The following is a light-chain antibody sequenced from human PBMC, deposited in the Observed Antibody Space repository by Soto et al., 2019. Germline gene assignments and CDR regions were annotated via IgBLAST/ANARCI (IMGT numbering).Light chain of an antibody. CDR1: QSISSY. CDR3: QQYNSYSQIT. Sequence: DIQLTQSPSTLSASVGDRFTITCRASQSISSYLNWYQHKPGKAPKLXXYKASILESGVPSRFSGSGSGSDFTLTISSLQPEDFANYYCQQYNSYSQITFGQGTRLEIK. V-gene: IGKV1-5*03. CDR2: KAS. J-gene: IGKJ5*01.